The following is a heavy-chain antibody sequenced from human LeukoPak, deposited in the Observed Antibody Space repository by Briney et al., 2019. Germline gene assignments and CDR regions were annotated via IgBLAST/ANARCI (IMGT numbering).Heavy chain of an antibody. V-gene: IGHV4-39*01. CDR1: VGSISSSSYY. D-gene: IGHD3-10*01. CDR3: ARQGITMVLSI. Sequence: SETLSLTCTVSVGSISSSSYYWGWIRQPPGKGLEWIGSIYYSGSTYYNPSLKSRVTISVDTSKNQFSLKLSSVTAADTAVYYCARQGITMVLSIWGQGTMVTVSS. J-gene: IGHJ3*02. CDR2: IYYSGST.